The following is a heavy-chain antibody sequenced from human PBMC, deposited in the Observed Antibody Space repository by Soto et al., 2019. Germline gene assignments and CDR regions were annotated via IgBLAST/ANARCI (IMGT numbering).Heavy chain of an antibody. D-gene: IGHD2-21*02. CDR3: ARGVTAIDY. V-gene: IGHV1-18*01. CDR2: ISAYNGNT. Sequence: QVQLVQSGAEVKKPGASVKVSCKASGDTFTNFGISWVRQAPGQGLEWRGWISAYNGNTNYAQNFQGRPNMTTDTTPSTAYMELRSLRYDATAVYYCARGVTAIDYWGQGTLVTVSS. CDR1: GDTFTNFG. J-gene: IGHJ4*02.